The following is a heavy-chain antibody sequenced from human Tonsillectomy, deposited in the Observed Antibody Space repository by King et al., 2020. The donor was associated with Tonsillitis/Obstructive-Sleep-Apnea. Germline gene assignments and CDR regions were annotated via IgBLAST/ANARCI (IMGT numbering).Heavy chain of an antibody. CDR2: INHSGST. CDR1: GGSFSGYY. V-gene: IGHV4-34*01. D-gene: IGHD6-13*01. Sequence: VQLQQWGAGLLKPSETLSLTCAVYGGSFSGYYWNWIRQPPGKGLEWIGEINHSGSTNYNPSLKSRVTISVDTSKNQFSLKLTSVTAADTAVYYCAREYSSSLDDWGQGTRATVSS. CDR3: AREYSSSLDD. J-gene: IGHJ4*02.